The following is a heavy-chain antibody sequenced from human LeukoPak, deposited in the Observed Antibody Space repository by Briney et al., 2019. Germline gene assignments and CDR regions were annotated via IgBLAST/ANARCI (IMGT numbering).Heavy chain of an antibody. CDR2: ISYDGSNK. CDR3: AREARAYCGGDCYSFAY. Sequence: PGGSLRLSCAASGFTFSSYAMHWVRQAPGKGLEWVAVISYDGSNKYYADSVKGRFTISRDNSKNTLYLQMNSLRAEDTAVYYCAREARAYCGGDCYSFAYWGQGTPVTVSS. V-gene: IGHV3-30*04. J-gene: IGHJ4*02. CDR1: GFTFSSYA. D-gene: IGHD2-21*02.